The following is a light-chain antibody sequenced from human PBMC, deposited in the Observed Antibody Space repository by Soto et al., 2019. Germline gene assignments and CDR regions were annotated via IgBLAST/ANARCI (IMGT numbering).Light chain of an antibody. Sequence: EIVLTQSPGTLSLSPGERATLSCRASQSVSSAYLAWYQQIPGQAPRLLIYGESSRATGIPDRFSGSGSGTDFTLTISGLEPDDVAVYYCQQSGSSFYTFGQGNKLEIK. V-gene: IGKV3-20*01. CDR2: GES. CDR3: QQSGSSFYT. J-gene: IGKJ2*01. CDR1: QSVSSAY.